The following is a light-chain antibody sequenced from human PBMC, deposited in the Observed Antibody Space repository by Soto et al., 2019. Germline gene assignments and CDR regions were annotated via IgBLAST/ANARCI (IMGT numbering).Light chain of an antibody. V-gene: IGKV1-5*01. CDR1: QSISSW. Sequence: DIQMTQSPSTLSASVGDRVTITCRASQSISSWLAWYQQKPGKAPKLLIYDASSLESGVPSRFSGSGSGTEFTLTISSLQPDDFETYYCQQYNSYSFWTFGQGTKVEIK. CDR2: DAS. CDR3: QQYNSYSFWT. J-gene: IGKJ1*01.